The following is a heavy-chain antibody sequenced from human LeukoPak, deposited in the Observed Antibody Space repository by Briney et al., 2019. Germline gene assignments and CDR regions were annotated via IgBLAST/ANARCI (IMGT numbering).Heavy chain of an antibody. Sequence: ASVKVSCKASGYTFTTYAMNWVRQVPGQGLEWMGRIAAYSGNTNYAHKFQGRVTMTTDTSTNTAYLELKTLTSDDTAIYYCARGAEGGTSMRNRYYYYYMDVWGKGITVTVSS. V-gene: IGHV1-18*01. D-gene: IGHD2-2*01. CDR2: IAAYSGNT. CDR1: GYTFTTYA. J-gene: IGHJ6*03. CDR3: ARGAEGGTSMRNRYYYYYMDV.